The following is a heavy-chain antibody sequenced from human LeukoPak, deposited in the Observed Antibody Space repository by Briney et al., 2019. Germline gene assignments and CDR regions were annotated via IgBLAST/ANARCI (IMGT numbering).Heavy chain of an antibody. CDR3: ASRTWTGAGYYAFDI. CDR2: GGSGGGT. V-gene: IGHV3-23*01. D-gene: IGHD3/OR15-3a*01. Sequence: PGGSLRLSCAASGFTFTNYAVSWVRQAPGKGLEWSSAGGSGGGTYYADSVKGRFTISRDNSGNTLSLQMNSLRVDDTAVYYCASRTWTGAGYYAFDIWGQGTMVTVSS. CDR1: GFTFTNYA. J-gene: IGHJ3*02.